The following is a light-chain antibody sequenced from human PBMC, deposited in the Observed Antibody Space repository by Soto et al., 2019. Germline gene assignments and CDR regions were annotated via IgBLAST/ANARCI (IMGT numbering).Light chain of an antibody. CDR3: SSYAGSSIPVA. CDR1: SSDVGGYNF. V-gene: IGLV2-8*01. Sequence: LTQPPSASGSPGQSVTISCTGASSDVGGYNFVSWYQHHPGKAPRLMIYDVTQRPSGVPDRFSGSKSGNTASLTVSGLQVDDEAYYYCSSYAGSSIPVAFGGGTKLTVL. J-gene: IGLJ2*01. CDR2: DVT.